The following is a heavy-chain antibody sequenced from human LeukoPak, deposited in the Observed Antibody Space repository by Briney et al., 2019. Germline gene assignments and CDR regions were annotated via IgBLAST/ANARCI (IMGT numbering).Heavy chain of an antibody. J-gene: IGHJ4*02. Sequence: SETLSLTCTVSGGSLSSYYWSWIRQPPGKGLEWIGYIYYSGSTNYNPSLKSRVTISVDTSKNQFSLKLSSVTAADTAVYYCARQVGATSYFDYWGQGALVTVSS. CDR3: ARQVGATSYFDY. CDR2: IYYSGST. CDR1: GGSLSSYY. V-gene: IGHV4-59*01. D-gene: IGHD1-26*01.